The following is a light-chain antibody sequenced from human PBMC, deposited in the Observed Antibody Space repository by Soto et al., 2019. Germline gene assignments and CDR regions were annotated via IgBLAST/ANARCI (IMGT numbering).Light chain of an antibody. CDR2: AAS. Sequence: DIQLTQSPSTLSAGVGESAPITCPASLPNSNYLAWYQQKPGKIPNLLVYAASTLQAGVPSRFRGSGSVTDFTLTISSLQPEDVAAYYFQEYNSAPLTVGGGTKVDSK. V-gene: IGKV1-27*01. J-gene: IGKJ4*01. CDR3: QEYNSAPLT. CDR1: LPNSNY.